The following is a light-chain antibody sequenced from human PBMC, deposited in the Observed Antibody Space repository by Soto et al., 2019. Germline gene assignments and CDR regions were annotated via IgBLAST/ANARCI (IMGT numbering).Light chain of an antibody. CDR1: QSVSNY. Sequence: EVVLTPSPATLSFSPVEIATLSCMTSQSVSNYLAWYQQKPGQAPRLLIYDASNRATGIPARFSGSGSGTDFTLTISRLEPEDFAVYYCQKYGSSPRTCGQGTKGDIK. J-gene: IGKJ1*01. CDR3: QKYGSSPRT. V-gene: IGKV3-20*01. CDR2: DAS.